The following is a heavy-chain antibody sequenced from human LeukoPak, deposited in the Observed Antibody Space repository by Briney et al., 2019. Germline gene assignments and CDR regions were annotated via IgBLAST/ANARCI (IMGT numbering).Heavy chain of an antibody. J-gene: IGHJ4*02. D-gene: IGHD2-2*01. CDR2: ISSSSSYI. Sequence: PGGSLRLSCAASGFTFSSYSMNWVRQAPGKGLEWVSSISSSSSYIYYADSVKGRFTISRDNAKNSLYLQMNSLRAEDTAVYYCARGGDIVVVPAAREADYWGQGTLVTVSS. CDR3: ARGGDIVVVPAAREADY. CDR1: GFTFSSYS. V-gene: IGHV3-21*01.